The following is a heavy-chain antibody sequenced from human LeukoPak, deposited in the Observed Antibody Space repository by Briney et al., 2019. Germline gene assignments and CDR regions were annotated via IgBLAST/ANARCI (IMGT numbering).Heavy chain of an antibody. D-gene: IGHD3-22*01. Sequence: SETLSLTCTVSNGSISTGAYHWSWIRQHPGKGLVWIGYIYHIGSTSYNPSLRSRVTISLDTSKNQFSLKLSSVTAADTAVYYCARTEGYYDSSDYYHNWFDPWGQGTLVTVSS. CDR2: IYHIGST. J-gene: IGHJ5*02. CDR1: NGSISTGAYH. V-gene: IGHV4-31*03. CDR3: ARTEGYYDSSDYYHNWFDP.